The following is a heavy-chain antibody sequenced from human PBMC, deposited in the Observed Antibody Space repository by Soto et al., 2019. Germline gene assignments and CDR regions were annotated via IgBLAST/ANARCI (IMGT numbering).Heavy chain of an antibody. J-gene: IGHJ5*02. CDR2: IYHSGST. D-gene: IGHD3-9*01. Sequence: KASETLSLTCAVSGGSISSGGYSWSWIRQPPGKGLEWIGYIYHSGSTYYNPSLKSRVTISVDRSKNQFSLKLSSVTAADTAVYYCARATLTGYRPRPWFDPWGQGTLVTVSS. CDR3: ARATLTGYRPRPWFDP. CDR1: GGSISSGGYS. V-gene: IGHV4-30-2*01.